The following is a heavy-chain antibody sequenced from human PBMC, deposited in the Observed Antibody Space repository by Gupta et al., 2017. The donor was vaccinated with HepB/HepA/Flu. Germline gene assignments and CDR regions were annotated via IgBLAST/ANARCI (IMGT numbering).Heavy chain of an antibody. J-gene: IGHJ3*01. V-gene: IGHV4-30-4*01. CDR3: ARPLTNIDAFDV. D-gene: IGHD2-8*01. CDR2: ISYRGTT. CDR1: GGSVDSGDQH. Sequence: QVQLQESGPRLVKPAQTLSLTCNVSGGSVDSGDQHWSWVRQPPGKGLEWIGYISYRGTTYYKPSLRSRLTISLDTARNHFSLKLASVTAADTALYFCARPLTNIDAFDVWGRGTMVTVSS.